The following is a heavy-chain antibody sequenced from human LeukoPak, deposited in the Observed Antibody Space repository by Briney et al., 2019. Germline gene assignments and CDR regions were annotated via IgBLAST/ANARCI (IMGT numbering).Heavy chain of an antibody. CDR2: INSDGSSA. J-gene: IGHJ5*02. V-gene: IGHV3-74*01. D-gene: IGHD6-13*01. Sequence: LSGGSLRLSCTASGFTFSSYWMHWVRQAPGKGLVWVSRINSDGSSASYADSVKGRFTISRDNAKNTLFLQMNSLRAEDTAVYYCARTLVAAPGSKGGPWGQGTLVTVSS. CDR3: ARTLVAAPGSKGGP. CDR1: GFTFSSYW.